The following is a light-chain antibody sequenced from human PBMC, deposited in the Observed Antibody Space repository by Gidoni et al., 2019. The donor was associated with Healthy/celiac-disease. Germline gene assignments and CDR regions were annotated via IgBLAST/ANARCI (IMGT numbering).Light chain of an antibody. CDR1: SSDVVGYNY. Sequence: QSALTQPASVSGSPGQSITISCTGTSSDVVGYNYVSWYQQHPGKAPKLMIYDVSNRPSGVSNRFSGSKSGNTASLTSSGLQAEDEADYYCSSYTSSSTLYVFGTGTKVTVL. CDR2: DVS. CDR3: SSYTSSSTLYV. V-gene: IGLV2-14*01. J-gene: IGLJ1*01.